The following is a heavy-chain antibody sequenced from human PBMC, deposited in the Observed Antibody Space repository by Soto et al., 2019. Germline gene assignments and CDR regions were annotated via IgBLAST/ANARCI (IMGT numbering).Heavy chain of an antibody. J-gene: IGHJ6*02. CDR2: INSDGSST. V-gene: IGHV3-74*01. CDR3: ARALYDILTGYSFLPHKGHYYYGMDV. D-gene: IGHD3-9*01. Sequence: PGGSLRLSCAASGFTFSSYWMHWVRQAPGKGLVWVSRINSDGSSTSYADSVKGRFTISRDNAKNTLYLQMNSLRAEDTAVYYCARALYDILTGYSFLPHKGHYYYGMDVWGQGTTVTVSS. CDR1: GFTFSSYW.